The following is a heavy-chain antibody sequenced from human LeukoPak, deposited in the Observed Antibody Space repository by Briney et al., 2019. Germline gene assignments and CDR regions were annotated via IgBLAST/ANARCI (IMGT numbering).Heavy chain of an antibody. D-gene: IGHD3-10*01. J-gene: IGHJ4*02. V-gene: IGHV3-23*01. CDR2: ISGSGGST. CDR1: GFTFSSYA. CDR3: AKDDYGSGSYPSHPYYFDY. Sequence: GSLRLSCAASGFTFSSYAMTWVRQAPGKGLEWVSGISGSGGSTYYADSVKGRFTISRDNSKNTLYLQMNSLRAEDTAVYYCAKDDYGSGSYPSHPYYFDYWGQGTLVTVSS.